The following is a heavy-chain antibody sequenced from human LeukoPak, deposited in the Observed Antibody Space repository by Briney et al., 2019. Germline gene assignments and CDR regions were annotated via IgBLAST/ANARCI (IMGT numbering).Heavy chain of an antibody. D-gene: IGHD5-18*01. V-gene: IGHV1-18*01. CDR2: ISAYNGNT. Sequence: GASVKVSCKASRYTFTSYGISWVRQAPGQELEGMGWISAYNGNTNYAQNLQGRVTMTTDTSTSTAYMELRSLRSDDTAGYYCARGSPAMVYYGMDVWGQGTTVTVSS. CDR1: RYTFTSYG. CDR3: ARGSPAMVYYGMDV. J-gene: IGHJ6*02.